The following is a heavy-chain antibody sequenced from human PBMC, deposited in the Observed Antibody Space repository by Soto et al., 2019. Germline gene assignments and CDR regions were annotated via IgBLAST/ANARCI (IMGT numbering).Heavy chain of an antibody. D-gene: IGHD3-9*01. CDR1: GFTFSNAW. V-gene: IGHV3-15*07. CDR3: TKIFSYDILTPNNDD. Sequence: VQLVESGGGLVKPGGSLRLSCAASGFTFSNAWMNWVRQAPGKGLEWVGRIKSKTDGGTTDYAAPVKGRFTISRDDSKNTLYLQMNSLKTEDTAVYYCTKIFSYDILTPNNDDGGQGTLVTVSS. J-gene: IGHJ4*02. CDR2: IKSKTDGGTT.